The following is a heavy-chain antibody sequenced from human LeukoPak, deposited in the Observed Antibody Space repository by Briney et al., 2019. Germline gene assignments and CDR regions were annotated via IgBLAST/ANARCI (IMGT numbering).Heavy chain of an antibody. V-gene: IGHV1-18*01. CDR3: ARVRNSGFRYVDS. CDR1: GYTFTRYG. Sequence: ASVKVSCKASGYTFTRYGISWVRQAPGQGLEWVGWISAYNGNTNYAQKLQGRVTMTTDTSTSTAYMDLRSLRSDDTAVYYCARVRNSGFRYVDSWGQGTLVTVSS. D-gene: IGHD5-12*01. CDR2: ISAYNGNT. J-gene: IGHJ4*02.